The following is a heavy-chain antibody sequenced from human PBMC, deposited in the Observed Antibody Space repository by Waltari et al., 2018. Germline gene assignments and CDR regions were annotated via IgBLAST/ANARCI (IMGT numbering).Heavy chain of an antibody. CDR2: IYVGGTTR. CDR3: AKGGWFDN. CDR1: GFTFSNYA. D-gene: IGHD6-19*01. Sequence: EVQLLESGGGLVQPGGPLGPSWAASGFTFSNYAMSWVRQAPGKGLEWVSVIYVGGTTRYYADSVKGRFTISRDDSKNTVYLQMNSLRDEDTAVYYCAKGGWFDNWGQGTLVTVSS. V-gene: IGHV3-23*03. J-gene: IGHJ4*02.